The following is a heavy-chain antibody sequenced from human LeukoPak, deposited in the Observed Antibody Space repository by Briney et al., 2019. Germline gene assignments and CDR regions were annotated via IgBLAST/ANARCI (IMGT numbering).Heavy chain of an antibody. CDR3: ARGTSSGWNSVDS. D-gene: IGHD6-19*01. J-gene: IGHJ4*02. CDR1: GGSITSGNYF. Sequence: PSETLSLTCTVSGGSITSGNYFWIWIRQHPGKGLEWIGYIFYSGSTYYNPSLKSRVSMSVDASKNQFSLKMSSVTDADMAVYYCARGTSSGWNSVDSWGQGTLVTVSS. V-gene: IGHV4-31*03. CDR2: IFYSGST.